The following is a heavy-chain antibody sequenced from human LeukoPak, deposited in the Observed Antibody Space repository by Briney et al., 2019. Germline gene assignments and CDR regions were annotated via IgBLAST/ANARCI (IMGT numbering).Heavy chain of an antibody. J-gene: IGHJ4*02. V-gene: IGHV1-69*04. CDR1: GGTFSSYA. D-gene: IGHD3-10*01. CDR3: AKGYGSGSYPFDY. Sequence: SVKVSCKASGGTFSSYAISWVRQAPGQGLEWMGRIIPILGIANYAQKFQGRVTITADKSTSTAYMELSSLRSEDTAVYYCAKGYGSGSYPFDYWGQGTLVTVSS. CDR2: IIPILGIA.